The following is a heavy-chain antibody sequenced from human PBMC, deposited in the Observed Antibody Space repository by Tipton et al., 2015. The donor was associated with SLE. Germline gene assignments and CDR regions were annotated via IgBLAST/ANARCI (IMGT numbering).Heavy chain of an antibody. CDR3: ARDLDGGLLGYWFDP. CDR2: INHSGST. V-gene: IGHV4-34*01. D-gene: IGHD3-10*01. J-gene: IGHJ5*02. Sequence: TLSLTCAVYGGSFSAYYWSWIRQPPGKGLEWIGEINHSGSTNYNPSLKSRVTISVDTSKNQFSLKLSSVTAADTAVYYCARDLDGGLLGYWFDPWGQGTLVTVSS. CDR1: GGSFSAYY.